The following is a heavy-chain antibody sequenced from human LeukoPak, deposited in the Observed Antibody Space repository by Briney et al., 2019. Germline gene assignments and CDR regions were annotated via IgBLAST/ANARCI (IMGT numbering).Heavy chain of an antibody. CDR3: AKARRFLESQEYFDY. D-gene: IGHD3-3*01. J-gene: IGHJ4*02. CDR2: ISGSGGST. Sequence: PGGSLRLSCAASGFTFSSYAMSWVRQAPGKGLEWVSAISGSGGSTYYADSVKGRFTISRDNFKNTLYLQMNSLRAEDTAVYYCAKARRFLESQEYFDYWGQGTLVTVSS. V-gene: IGHV3-23*01. CDR1: GFTFSSYA.